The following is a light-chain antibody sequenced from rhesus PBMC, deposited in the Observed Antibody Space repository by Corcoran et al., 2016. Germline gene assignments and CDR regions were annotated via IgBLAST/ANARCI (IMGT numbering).Light chain of an antibody. CDR1: QSVSSY. J-gene: IGKJ2*01. CDR2: GAS. V-gene: IGKV3-24*04. CDR3: LQSSNWYS. Sequence: EIVMTQSPATLALSPGERATLSCRASQSVSSYLAWYQQKPGQAPKLLIYGASSRATGIPDSFSVSGSGTEVTLTISSLEPEYVGVYFCLQSSNWYSFGQGTKVEIK.